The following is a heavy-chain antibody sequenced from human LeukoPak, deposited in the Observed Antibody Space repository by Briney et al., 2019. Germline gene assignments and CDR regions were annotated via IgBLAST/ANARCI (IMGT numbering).Heavy chain of an antibody. CDR1: GFTFSSYS. Sequence: GGSLRLSCAASGFTFSSYSMNWVRQAPGKGLEWVSYISSSSTIYYADSVKGRFTISRDNAKNSLYLQMNSLRAEDTAVYYCARRDDYVWGSYPNYFDYWGRGTLVTVSS. J-gene: IGHJ4*02. D-gene: IGHD3-16*02. CDR2: ISSSSTI. V-gene: IGHV3-48*01. CDR3: ARRDDYVWGSYPNYFDY.